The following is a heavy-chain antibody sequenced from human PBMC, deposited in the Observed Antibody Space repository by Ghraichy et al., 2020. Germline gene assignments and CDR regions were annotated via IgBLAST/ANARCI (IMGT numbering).Heavy chain of an antibody. CDR3: AREVSYCSGDCSFDC. J-gene: IGHJ4*02. D-gene: IGHD2-21*02. V-gene: IGHV3-21*01. Sequence: GSLRLSCAASGFTFSDYSMNWVRQAPGKGLEWVSSITRSSSYIYYADSVKGRFTISRDNAKNSLYLQMNSLRAEDTAVYYCAREVSYCSGDCSFDCWGPGTLVTVSS. CDR1: GFTFSDYS. CDR2: ITRSSSYI.